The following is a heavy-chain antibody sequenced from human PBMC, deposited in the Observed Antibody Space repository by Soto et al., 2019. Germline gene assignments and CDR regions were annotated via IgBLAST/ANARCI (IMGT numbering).Heavy chain of an antibody. CDR3: ARDRTVAHPRRNWFDP. V-gene: IGHV4-30-4*01. CDR2: IYYSGST. Sequence: SETLSLTCTVSGGSISSGDYYWSWIRQPPGKGLEWIGYIYYSGSTYYNPSLKSRVTISVDTSKNQFSLKLSSVTAADTAVYYCARDRTVAHPRRNWFDPWGQGTRVTVAS. D-gene: IGHD4-17*01. CDR1: GGSISSGDYY. J-gene: IGHJ5*02.